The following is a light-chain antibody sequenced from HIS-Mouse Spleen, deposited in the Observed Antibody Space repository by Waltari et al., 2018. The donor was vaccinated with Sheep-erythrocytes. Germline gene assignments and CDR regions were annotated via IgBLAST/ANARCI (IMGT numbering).Light chain of an antibody. CDR2: DVS. V-gene: IGLV2-11*01. J-gene: IGLJ1*01. Sequence: QSALTQPRSVSGSPGQSVTLSCPGTSSDVGGSHYVSWYQQHPGKAPKLMIYDVSKRPSGAPDRFYGSKSGNTASLTISGLQAEDEADYYCCSYAGSYNHVFATGTKVTVL. CDR1: SSDVGGSHY. CDR3: CSYAGSYNHV.